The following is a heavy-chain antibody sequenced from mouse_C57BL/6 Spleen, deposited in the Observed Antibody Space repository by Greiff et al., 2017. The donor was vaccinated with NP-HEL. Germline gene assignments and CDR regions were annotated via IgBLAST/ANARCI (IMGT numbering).Heavy chain of an antibody. D-gene: IGHD1-1*01. CDR2: IYPSDSET. CDR3: ARGDYYGSSHWYFDV. Sequence: QVPLQQPGAELVRPGSSVKLSCKASGYTFTSYWMDWVKQRPGQGLEWIGNIYPSDSETHYNQKFKDKATLTVDKSSSTAYMQLSSLTSEYSAVYYCARGDYYGSSHWYFDVWGTVTTVTVSS. V-gene: IGHV1-61*01. J-gene: IGHJ1*03. CDR1: GYTFTSYW.